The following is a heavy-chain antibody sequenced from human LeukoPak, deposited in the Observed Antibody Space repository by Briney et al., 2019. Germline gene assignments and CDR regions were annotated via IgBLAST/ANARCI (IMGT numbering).Heavy chain of an antibody. CDR1: GGSISSSSYY. J-gene: IGHJ4*02. CDR2: IYYSGST. Sequence: SETLSLTCTVSGGSISSSSYYWGWVRQPPGKGLEWIGSIYYSGSTYYNPSLKSRVTISVDTSKNQFSLKLSSVTAADTAVYYCARDLTSVAGSDWYYWGQGTLVTVSS. V-gene: IGHV4-39*07. CDR3: ARDLTSVAGSDWYY. D-gene: IGHD6-19*01.